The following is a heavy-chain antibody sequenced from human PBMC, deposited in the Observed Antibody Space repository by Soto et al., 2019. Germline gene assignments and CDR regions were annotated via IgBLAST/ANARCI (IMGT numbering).Heavy chain of an antibody. CDR1: GYTFTSYA. Sequence: ASVKVSCKASGYTFTSYAMHWVRQAPGQRLEWMGWINAGNGNTKYSQKFQGRVTITRDTSASTAYMELSSLRSEDTAVYYCANDIVVVVAAPSYYYGMDVWGKGTTVTVSS. CDR2: INAGNGNT. V-gene: IGHV1-3*01. D-gene: IGHD2-15*01. CDR3: ANDIVVVVAAPSYYYGMDV. J-gene: IGHJ6*04.